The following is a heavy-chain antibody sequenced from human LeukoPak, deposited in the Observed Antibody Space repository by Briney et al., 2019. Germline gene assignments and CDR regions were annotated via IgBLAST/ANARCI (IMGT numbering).Heavy chain of an antibody. J-gene: IGHJ3*02. Sequence: PGGSLRLSCAASGFTFSSYSMNWVRQAPGKGLEWVSSISSSSSYIYYADSVKGRFTISRDNAKNSLYLQMNSLRAEDTAAYYCARDLPWPSDAFDIWGQGTMVTVSS. CDR1: GFTFSSYS. CDR2: ISSSSSYI. CDR3: ARDLPWPSDAFDI. V-gene: IGHV3-21*01.